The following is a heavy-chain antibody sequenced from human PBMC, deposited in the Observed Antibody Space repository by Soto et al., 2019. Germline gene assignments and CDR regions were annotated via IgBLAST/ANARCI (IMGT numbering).Heavy chain of an antibody. Sequence: GETLKIYCKGSGYSFTSYWIDWARQMPGKGLEWMRSIYPGNSDTRDSPTFQGQVTISADKSISTAYLQWSSLKASDTAMYYCARPRYPGRGYYGMDVWGQGT. CDR2: IYPGNSDT. D-gene: IGHD2-15*01. V-gene: IGHV5-51*01. CDR1: GYSFTSYW. J-gene: IGHJ6*02. CDR3: ARPRYPGRGYYGMDV.